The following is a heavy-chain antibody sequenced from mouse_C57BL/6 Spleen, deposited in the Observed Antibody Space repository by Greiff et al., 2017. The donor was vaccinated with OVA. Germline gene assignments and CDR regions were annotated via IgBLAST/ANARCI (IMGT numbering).Heavy chain of an antibody. V-gene: IGHV1-69*01. CDR1: GYTFTSYW. J-gene: IGHJ2*01. Sequence: VHLQQPGAELVMPGASVKLSCKASGYTFTSYWMHWVKQRPGQGLEWIGEIDPSDSYTNYNQKFKGKSTLTVDKSSSTAYMQLSSLTSEDSAVYYCARYYYGSSYYFDYWGQGTTLTVSS. CDR3: ARYYYGSSYYFDY. D-gene: IGHD1-1*01. CDR2: IDPSDSYT.